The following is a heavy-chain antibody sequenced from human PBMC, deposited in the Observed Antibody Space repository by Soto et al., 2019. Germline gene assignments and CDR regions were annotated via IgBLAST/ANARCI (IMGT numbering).Heavy chain of an antibody. D-gene: IGHD3-16*01. CDR3: AKGRWGGCGMDV. CDR2: ISASGGST. V-gene: IGHV3-23*01. J-gene: IGHJ6*02. CDR1: GFTFSSYA. Sequence: EVQLLESGGGLVQPGGSLRLSCAASGFTFSSYAMSWVRQAPGKGLEWVSTISASGGSTYYADSVKGRFTISRDNSKNRLYLQMHSLRAEDTAVCYCAKGRWGGCGMDVWGQGTTVTVSS.